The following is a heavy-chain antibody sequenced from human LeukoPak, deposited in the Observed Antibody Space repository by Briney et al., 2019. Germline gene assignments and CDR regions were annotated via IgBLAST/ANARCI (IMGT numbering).Heavy chain of an antibody. Sequence: GGSLRLSCAASGFTVSSNYMSWVRQAPGKGLEWVSVIYSGGSTYYAGPVKGRFTVSRDNSKNTLYLQMNSLRAEDTAVYYCARVPDSGSYYYFDYWGQGILVTVSS. CDR2: IYSGGST. J-gene: IGHJ4*02. CDR1: GFTVSSNY. CDR3: ARVPDSGSYYYFDY. D-gene: IGHD1-26*01. V-gene: IGHV3-66*01.